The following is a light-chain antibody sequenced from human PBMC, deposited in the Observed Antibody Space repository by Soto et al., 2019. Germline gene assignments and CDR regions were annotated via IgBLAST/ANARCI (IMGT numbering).Light chain of an antibody. Sequence: EIVLTQSPSTLSLSPGERATLSCRASQSVSSYFAWYQQKPGQTPRLLIYDASNRATGIPARFSGSGSGTDFPLTISSLEPEDFAVYYYQQRSSWPRTFGQGTKLEIK. CDR2: DAS. CDR1: QSVSSY. J-gene: IGKJ2*01. CDR3: QQRSSWPRT. V-gene: IGKV3-11*01.